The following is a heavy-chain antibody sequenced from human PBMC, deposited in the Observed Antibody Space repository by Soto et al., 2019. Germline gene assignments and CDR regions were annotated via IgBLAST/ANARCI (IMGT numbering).Heavy chain of an antibody. CDR3: ARVYYDILTGYHTFDY. Sequence: SETLSLTCTVSGGSISSYYWSWIRQPPGKGLEWIGYIYYSGSTNYNPSLKSRVTISVDTSKNQFSLKLSSVTAADTAVYYCARVYYDILTGYHTFDYWCQGTLVTVSS. CDR1: GGSISSYY. V-gene: IGHV4-59*01. D-gene: IGHD3-9*01. CDR2: IYYSGST. J-gene: IGHJ4*02.